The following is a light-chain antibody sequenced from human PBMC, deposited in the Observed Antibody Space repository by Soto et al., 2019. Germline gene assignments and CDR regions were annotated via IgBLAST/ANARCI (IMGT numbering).Light chain of an antibody. J-gene: IGKJ5*01. CDR3: QQSYSTPT. V-gene: IGKV1-39*01. CDR2: AAS. CDR1: QSISRW. Sequence: DIQVIQSPSTLSASVGDRVTITCRASQSISRWLAWYQQKPGKAPKLLIYAASSLQSGVPSRFSGGGSGTDFTLTISSLQPEDFATYYCQQSYSTPTFGQGTRLEIK.